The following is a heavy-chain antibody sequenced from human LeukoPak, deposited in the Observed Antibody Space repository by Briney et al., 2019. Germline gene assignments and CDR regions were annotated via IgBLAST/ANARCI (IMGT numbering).Heavy chain of an antibody. CDR2: IIPIFGTS. J-gene: IGHJ4*02. CDR1: GGTFSSYA. D-gene: IGHD6-19*01. Sequence: SVKVSCKASGGTFSSYAISWVRQAPGQGLEWKGGIIPIFGTSNYAQKFQGRVTITAHESTSTAYMELSSLRSEDAAVYYCARAPLDPLAGTPDKLDYWGQGTLVTVSS. V-gene: IGHV1-69*13. CDR3: ARAPLDPLAGTPDKLDY.